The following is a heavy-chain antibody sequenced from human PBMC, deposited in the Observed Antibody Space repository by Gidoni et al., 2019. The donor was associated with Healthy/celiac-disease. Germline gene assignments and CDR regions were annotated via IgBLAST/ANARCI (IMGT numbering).Heavy chain of an antibody. CDR1: GGSFSGYY. Sequence: QVQLQQWGAGLLKPSETLSLTCAVYGGSFSGYYWSWIRQPPGKGLEWIGEINHSGSTNYNPSLKSRVTISVDTSKNQFSLKLSSVTAADTAVYYCASTAASHTHDAFDIWGQGTMVTVSS. J-gene: IGHJ3*02. CDR2: INHSGST. V-gene: IGHV4-34*01. D-gene: IGHD2-21*02. CDR3: ASTAASHTHDAFDI.